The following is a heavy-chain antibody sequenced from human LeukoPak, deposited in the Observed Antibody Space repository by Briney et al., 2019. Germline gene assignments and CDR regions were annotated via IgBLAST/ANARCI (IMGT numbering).Heavy chain of an antibody. V-gene: IGHV3-23*01. CDR2: ISGSGGFT. J-gene: IGHJ4*02. CDR3: AKVSGGYSYGYGDY. Sequence: PGGSLRLSCAASGFTFSSYSMNWVRQAPGKGLEWVSVISGSGGFTYYADSVKGRFTISRDNSRNTLYLQMNSLRAEDTAEYYCAKVSGGYSYGYGDYWGQGTLVTVSS. CDR1: GFTFSSYS. D-gene: IGHD5-18*01.